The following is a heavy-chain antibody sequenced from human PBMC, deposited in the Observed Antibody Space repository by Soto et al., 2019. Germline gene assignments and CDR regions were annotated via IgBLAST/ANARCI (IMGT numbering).Heavy chain of an antibody. CDR3: AKCLSGSRAEDAFDI. Sequence: PGGSLRLSCAASGFTFSSYGMHWVRQAPGKGLEWVAVISYDGSNKYYANSVKGRFTISRDNSKNTLYLQMNSLRAEDTAVYYCAKCLSGSRAEDAFDIWGQGTMVTVSS. CDR2: ISYDGSNK. J-gene: IGHJ3*02. CDR1: GFTFSSYG. V-gene: IGHV3-30*18. D-gene: IGHD1-26*01.